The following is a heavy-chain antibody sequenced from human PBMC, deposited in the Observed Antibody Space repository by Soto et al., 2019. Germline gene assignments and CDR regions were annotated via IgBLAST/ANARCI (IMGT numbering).Heavy chain of an antibody. CDR1: GTSIRSYY. D-gene: IGHD6-13*01. CDR2: IYYSGST. V-gene: IGHV4-59*08. J-gene: IGHJ4*02. Sequence: TLRPTWSVSGTSIRSYYWICIPRLPGKGLELIGYIYYSGSTNYTPSLKSRVTISVDTSKNQFSLKLSSVTAADTAVYYCARLTNPTEYSSSWAHDYWGQGTLVTVSS. CDR3: ARLTNPTEYSSSWAHDY.